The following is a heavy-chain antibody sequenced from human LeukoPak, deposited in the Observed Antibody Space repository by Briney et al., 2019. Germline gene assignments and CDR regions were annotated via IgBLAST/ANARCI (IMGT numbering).Heavy chain of an antibody. CDR2: IYYSGST. J-gene: IGHJ3*02. V-gene: IGHV4-59*12. D-gene: IGHD1-26*01. CDR1: GGSISSYY. CDR3: ARDPYSGSYFGIRAFDI. Sequence: SETLSLTCTVSGGSISSYYWSWIRQPPGKGLEWIGYIYYSGSTNYNPSLKSRVTMSVDTSKNQFSLKLSSVTAADTAVYYCARDPYSGSYFGIRAFDIWGQGTMVTVSS.